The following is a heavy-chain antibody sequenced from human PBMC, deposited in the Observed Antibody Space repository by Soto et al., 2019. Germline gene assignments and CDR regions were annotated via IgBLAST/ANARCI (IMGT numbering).Heavy chain of an antibody. V-gene: IGHV1-8*01. Sequence: QVQLVQSGAEVKKPGASVKVSCKASGYTFTSYDINWVRQATGQGLEWMGWMNPNSGNTGYAQKFQGRVTMTRNTSISTAYRELSSLRSEDTAVYYCARGYRGAMDHYYYYGMDVWGQGTTVTVSS. D-gene: IGHD3-10*01. CDR3: ARGYRGAMDHYYYYGMDV. J-gene: IGHJ6*02. CDR2: MNPNSGNT. CDR1: GYTFTSYD.